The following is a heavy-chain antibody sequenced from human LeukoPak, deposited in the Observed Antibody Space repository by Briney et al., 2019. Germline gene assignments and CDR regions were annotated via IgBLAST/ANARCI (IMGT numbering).Heavy chain of an antibody. J-gene: IGHJ4*02. Sequence: GASVKVSCKASGYTFTSYGISWVRQAPGQGLEWMGWISANNGNTNYVQKLQGRVTMTTDTSTSTVYMELRSLRFDDTAVYYCMRGGRDYFDYWGQGTLVTVSS. CDR2: ISANNGNT. V-gene: IGHV1-18*01. CDR1: GYTFTSYG. CDR3: MRGGRDYFDY. D-gene: IGHD3-10*01.